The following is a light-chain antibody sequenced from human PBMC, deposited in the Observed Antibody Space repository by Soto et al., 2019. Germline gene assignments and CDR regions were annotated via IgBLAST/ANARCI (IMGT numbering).Light chain of an antibody. Sequence: QMTQSPSGLAASRGDTFTVACRASQGISNWLAWYQQKPGKAPKXXIFHASSLESGVPSRFSGSGSGTDFNLTITSLQTEDFATYYCQQSYTTPRTFGQGTKVDIK. V-gene: IGKV1-39*01. J-gene: IGKJ1*01. CDR1: QGISNW. CDR2: HAS. CDR3: QQSYTTPRT.